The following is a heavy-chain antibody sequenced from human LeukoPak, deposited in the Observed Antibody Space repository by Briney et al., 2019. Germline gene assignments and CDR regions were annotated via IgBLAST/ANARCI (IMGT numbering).Heavy chain of an antibody. CDR3: ARGPEGGYYYDSSDAFDI. Sequence: GASVKVSFKASGYTFTSYAMHWVRQAPGQRLEWMGWINAGNGNTKYSQKFQGRVTITRDTSASTAYMELSSLRSEDTAVYYCARGPEGGYYYDSSDAFDIWGQGTMVTVSS. J-gene: IGHJ3*02. CDR1: GYTFTSYA. V-gene: IGHV1-3*01. D-gene: IGHD3-22*01. CDR2: INAGNGNT.